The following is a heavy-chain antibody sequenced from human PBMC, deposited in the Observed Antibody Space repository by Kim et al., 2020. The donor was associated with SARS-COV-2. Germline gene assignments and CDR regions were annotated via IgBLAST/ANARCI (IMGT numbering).Heavy chain of an antibody. CDR2: ISSSSSYI. J-gene: IGHJ2*01. D-gene: IGHD3-10*01. V-gene: IGHV3-11*03. CDR1: GFTFSDYY. Sequence: GGSLRLSCAASGFTFSDYYMSWIRQAPGKGLEWVSYISSSSSYINYADSVKGRFTISRDNAKNSLYLQMNSLRAEDTAVYYCARFGETLPGYWYFDHWGRGTLVTVSS. CDR3: ARFGETLPGYWYFDH.